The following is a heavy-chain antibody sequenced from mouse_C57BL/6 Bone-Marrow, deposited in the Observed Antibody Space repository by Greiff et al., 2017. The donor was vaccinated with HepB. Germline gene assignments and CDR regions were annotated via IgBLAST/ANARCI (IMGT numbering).Heavy chain of an antibody. CDR1: GYTFTSYW. J-gene: IGHJ3*01. CDR2: IDPSDSYT. CDR3: ARTSYPKGFAY. Sequence: QVQLKQPGAELVRPGTSVKLSCKASGYTFTSYWMHWVKQRPGQGLEWIGVIDPSDSYTNYNQKFKGKATLTVDTSSSTAYMQLSSLTSEDSAVYYCARTSYPKGFAYWGQGTLVTVSA. D-gene: IGHD5-5*01. V-gene: IGHV1-59*01.